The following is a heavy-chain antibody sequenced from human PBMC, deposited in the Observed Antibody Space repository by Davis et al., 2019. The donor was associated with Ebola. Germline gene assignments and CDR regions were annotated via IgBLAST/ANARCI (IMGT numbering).Heavy chain of an antibody. CDR3: ARQGGGYGGYADY. CDR2: IYPSDSDT. J-gene: IGHJ4*02. D-gene: IGHD5-12*01. V-gene: IGHV5-51*01. CDR1: GYKFTSYW. Sequence: GESLKISCKGSGYKFTSYWIGWVRQMPGKGLEWMGIIYPSDSDTRYCPSFQGQVTISADKSISTAYLQWSSLKASDSAIYFCARQGGGYGGYADYWGQGTLVTVSS.